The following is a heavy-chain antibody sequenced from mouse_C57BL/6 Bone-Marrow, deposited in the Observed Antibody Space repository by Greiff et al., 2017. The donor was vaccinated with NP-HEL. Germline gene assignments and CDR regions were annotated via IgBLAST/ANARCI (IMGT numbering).Heavy chain of an antibody. CDR3: ARWGYYYGSSP. V-gene: IGHV1-69*01. Sequence: QFQLQQPGAELVMPGASVKLSCKASGYTFTSYWMHWVKQRPGQGLEWIGEIDPSDSYTNYNQKFKGKSTLTVDKSSSTAYMQLSSLTSEDSAVYYCARWGYYYGSSPWGQGTLVTVSA. D-gene: IGHD1-1*01. CDR1: GYTFTSYW. J-gene: IGHJ3*01. CDR2: IDPSDSYT.